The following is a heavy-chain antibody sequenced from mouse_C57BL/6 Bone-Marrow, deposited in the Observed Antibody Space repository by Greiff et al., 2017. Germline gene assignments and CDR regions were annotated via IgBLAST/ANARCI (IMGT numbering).Heavy chain of an antibody. CDR1: GYTFTDYY. Sequence: EVQLQQSGPELVKPGASVKISCKASGYTFTDYYMNWVKQSHGKSLEWIGDINPNNGGTSYNQKFKGKATLTVDKSSSTAYMELRSLTAEDSAVYYCASPSSGTGGFAYWGQGTLVTVSA. V-gene: IGHV1-26*01. CDR2: INPNNGGT. D-gene: IGHD4-1*01. J-gene: IGHJ3*01. CDR3: ASPSSGTGGFAY.